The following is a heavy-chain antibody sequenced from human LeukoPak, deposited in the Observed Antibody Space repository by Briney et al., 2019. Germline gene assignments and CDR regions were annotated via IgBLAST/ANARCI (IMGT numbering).Heavy chain of an antibody. D-gene: IGHD2-8*01. CDR1: NVSCRDYY. CDR3: ARGCPLVPSNGDYSYYGLDV. CDR2: IKRSGST. Sequence: SETLSLTCTVYNVSCRDYYWSWLRHPPGKGLEWISEIKRSGSTNYNPSLKSRVTISVDITNNQFSVQCRSVTAADTAVDFCARGCPLVPSNGDYSYYGLDVWGQGTTVTVSS. J-gene: IGHJ6*02. V-gene: IGHV4-34*01.